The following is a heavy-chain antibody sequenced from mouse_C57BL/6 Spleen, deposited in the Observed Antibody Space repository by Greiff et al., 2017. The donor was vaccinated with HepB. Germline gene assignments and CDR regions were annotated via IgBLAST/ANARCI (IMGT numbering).Heavy chain of an antibody. CDR2: IHPNSGST. CDR3: EIYYGSSYYFDY. J-gene: IGHJ2*01. CDR1: GYTFTSYW. D-gene: IGHD1-1*01. Sequence: QVQLQQPGAALVKPGASVKLSCKASGYTFTSYWMHWVKQRPGQGLEWIGMIHPNSGSTNYNEKFKSKATLTVDKSSSKAYMQLSSLTSEDSAVYYCEIYYGSSYYFDYWGQGTTLTVSS. V-gene: IGHV1-64*01.